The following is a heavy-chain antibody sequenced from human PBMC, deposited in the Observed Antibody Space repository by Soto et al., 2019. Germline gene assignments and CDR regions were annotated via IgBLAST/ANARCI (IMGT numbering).Heavy chain of an antibody. J-gene: IGHJ6*02. CDR3: AGRPLVGYYYGMDV. V-gene: IGHV1-69*13. CDR1: GVTFSSYA. CDR2: IIPIFGTA. Sequence: SVKVSCKASGVTFSSYAISWVRQAPGQGLEWMGGIIPIFGTANYAQKFQGRVTITADESTSTAYMELSSLRSEDTAVYYCAGRPLVGYYYGMDVWGQGTTVTVSS. D-gene: IGHD6-13*01.